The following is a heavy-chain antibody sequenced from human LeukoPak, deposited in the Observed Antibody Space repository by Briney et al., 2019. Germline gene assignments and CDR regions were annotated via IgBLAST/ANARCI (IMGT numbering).Heavy chain of an antibody. CDR1: GGSISNYY. Sequence: SETLSLTCTVSGGSISNYYWSWIRQPPGKGLEWIGYIYYSGSTKYNPSLKSRVTISVDTSKNQFSLRLSSVNAADTAVYYCARDGGVSARPGYMDVWGKGTTVTVSS. V-gene: IGHV4-59*01. J-gene: IGHJ6*03. CDR3: ARDGGVSARPGYMDV. CDR2: IYYSGST. D-gene: IGHD6-6*01.